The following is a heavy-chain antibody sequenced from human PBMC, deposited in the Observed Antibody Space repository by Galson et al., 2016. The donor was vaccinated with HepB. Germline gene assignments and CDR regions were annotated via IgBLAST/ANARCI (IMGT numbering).Heavy chain of an antibody. CDR1: GGSVSSANW. Sequence: ETLSLTCAVSGGSVSSANWWSWARQSQSPGKGLEWIGEIFHSGSTNYNPSFRSRVTISVDKSKNQLSLKVRSVTAADTAVYYCTRGGYRNERYYYMDVWGNGTTVIVSS. CDR3: TRGGYRNERYYYMDV. J-gene: IGHJ6*03. CDR2: IFHSGST. V-gene: IGHV4-4*02. D-gene: IGHD5-18*01.